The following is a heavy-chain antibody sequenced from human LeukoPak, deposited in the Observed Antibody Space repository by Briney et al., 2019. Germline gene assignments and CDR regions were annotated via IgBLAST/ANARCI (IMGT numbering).Heavy chain of an antibody. D-gene: IGHD1-1*01. CDR3: AREGQQLKHFDY. Sequence: GASVKVSCKASGYTFTSYDINWVRQATGQGLEWMGAINPRGDATIGAQKFQGRVTTTRDTSTSTVYIELSSLRSEDTAVYYCAREGQQLKHFDYWGQGTLVTVSS. V-gene: IGHV1-46*01. CDR1: GYTFTSYD. J-gene: IGHJ4*02. CDR2: INPRGDAT.